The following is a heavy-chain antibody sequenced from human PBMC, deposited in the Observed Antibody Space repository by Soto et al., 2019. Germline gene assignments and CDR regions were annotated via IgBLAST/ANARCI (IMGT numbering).Heavy chain of an antibody. V-gene: IGHV1-18*01. D-gene: IGHD2-2*01. CDR3: ARSSIVVVPAAKEGYYYYMDV. Sequence: ASVKVSCKASGYTFTSYGISWVRQAPGQGLEWMGWISAYNGNTNYAQKLQGRVTMTTDTSTSTAYMELRSLRSDDTAVYYCARSSIVVVPAAKEGYYYYMDVWGKGTTVTVSS. CDR1: GYTFTSYG. CDR2: ISAYNGNT. J-gene: IGHJ6*03.